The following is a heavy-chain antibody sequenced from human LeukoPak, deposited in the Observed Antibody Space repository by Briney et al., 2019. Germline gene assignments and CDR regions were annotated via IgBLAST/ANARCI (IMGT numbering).Heavy chain of an antibody. CDR2: INPSGGST. J-gene: IGHJ4*02. V-gene: IGHV1-46*01. Sequence: EASVKVSCKASGYTFTSYYMHWVRQAPGQGLEWMGIINPSGGSTSYAQKFQGRVTMTRDMSTSTVYMELSSLRSEDTAVYYCARDSSGYRPFDYWGQGTLVTVSS. D-gene: IGHD3-22*01. CDR3: ARDSSGYRPFDY. CDR1: GYTFTSYY.